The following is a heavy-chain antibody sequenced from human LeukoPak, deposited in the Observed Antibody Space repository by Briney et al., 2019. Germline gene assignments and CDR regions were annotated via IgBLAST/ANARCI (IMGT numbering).Heavy chain of an antibody. D-gene: IGHD6-13*01. J-gene: IGHJ4*02. Sequence: PSETLSLTCTVSGGSISSSSYYWGWIRQPPGKGLEWIGSIYYSGSTYYNPSLKSRVTISVDTSKNQFSLKLSSVTAADTAVCYCASLIPYSSRINDYWGQGTLVTVSS. CDR2: IYYSGST. CDR3: ASLIPYSSRINDY. CDR1: GGSISSSSYY. V-gene: IGHV4-39*01.